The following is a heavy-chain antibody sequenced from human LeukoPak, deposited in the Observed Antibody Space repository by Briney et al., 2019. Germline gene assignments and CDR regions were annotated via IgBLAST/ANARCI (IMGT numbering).Heavy chain of an antibody. CDR2: TLLDGTNV. CDR1: GFTFYIYG. Sequence: GGSLTHSCAAPGFTFYIYGLQWVRPAPGKGLEWGLFTLLDGTNVHYADSVKGRFTLSRETSTSTLHIHMNRLRHQDTAVYERARGIGNPFFGDHSFGYFVFWGQGTLVSVSS. CDR3: ARGIGNPFFGDHSFGYFVF. V-gene: IGHV3-30*03. J-gene: IGHJ4*02. D-gene: IGHD3-10*01.